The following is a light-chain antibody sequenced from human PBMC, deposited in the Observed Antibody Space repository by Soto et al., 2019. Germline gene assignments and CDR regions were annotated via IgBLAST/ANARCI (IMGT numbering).Light chain of an antibody. J-gene: IGKJ1*01. CDR1: QSISSY. CDR2: AAS. V-gene: IGKV1-39*01. CDR3: QQGYSTPRT. Sequence: DIQMTQSPSSLSASVGDRVTITCRASQSISSYLNWYQQKPGKAPKLLIYAASSLQSGVQSRFSGSGSGTDFTLTISSLQPEYLATYYCQQGYSTPRTFGQGTKVDIK.